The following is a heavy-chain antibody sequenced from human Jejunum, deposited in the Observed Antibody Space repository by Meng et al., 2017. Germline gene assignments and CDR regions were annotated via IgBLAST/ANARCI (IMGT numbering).Heavy chain of an antibody. CDR2: IKGDGSQK. V-gene: IGHV3-7*01. CDR1: GFTFTNHW. J-gene: IGHJ3*02. CDR3: ARGSREKGDAYDI. D-gene: IGHD5-24*01. Sequence: GESLKISCAASGFTFTNHWMSWVRQAPGKGLEWVANIKGDGSQKNYVDSVKGRFTISRDNTKDLLYLQMISLRDDDTAVYYCARGSREKGDAYDIWGQGTEVTVSS.